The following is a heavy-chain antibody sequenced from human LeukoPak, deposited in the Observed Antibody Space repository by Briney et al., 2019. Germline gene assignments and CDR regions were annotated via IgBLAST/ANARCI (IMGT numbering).Heavy chain of an antibody. J-gene: IGHJ3*02. CDR1: GYTFTSYG. Sequence: ASVKVSCKASGYTFTSYGISWVRQAPGQGLEWMGWISAYNGNTNYAQKLQGRVTMTTDTSTSTAYMELRSLRSDDTAVYYCARVRAQLERRGPLPGAFDIWGQGTMVTVSS. V-gene: IGHV1-18*01. CDR3: ARVRAQLERRGPLPGAFDI. CDR2: ISAYNGNT. D-gene: IGHD1-1*01.